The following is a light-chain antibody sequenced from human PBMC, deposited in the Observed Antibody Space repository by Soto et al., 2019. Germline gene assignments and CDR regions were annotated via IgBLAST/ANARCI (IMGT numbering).Light chain of an antibody. CDR1: SSDVGAYNF. CDR2: EVN. V-gene: IGLV2-14*01. J-gene: IGLJ1*01. Sequence: QSALTQPASVSGSPGQSITISCTGTSSDVGAYNFVSWYQQYPGKAPKVMIYEVNNRPSAVSNRFSGSKSGNTASLTISGLQAEDEADYYCSSFTRSSTYVFGSGTKLTVL. CDR3: SSFTRSSTYV.